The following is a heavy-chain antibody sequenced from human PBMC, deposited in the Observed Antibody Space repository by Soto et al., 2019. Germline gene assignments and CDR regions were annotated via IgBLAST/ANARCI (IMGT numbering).Heavy chain of an antibody. CDR1: GAPITTTKW. CDR3: ATQTISYTWGV. D-gene: IGHD3-16*01. CDR2: LSRGDEP. V-gene: IGHV4-4*02. Sequence: QVQLQESGPGLVKPSETLSLTCTVSGAPITTTKWWAWVRLPPGKGLEWIGELSRGDEPSSKPSLESRFTISLNKSNNHFSLKLTSGTAADAAIYDCATQTISYTWGVWGRGTSVTVSS. J-gene: IGHJ6*02.